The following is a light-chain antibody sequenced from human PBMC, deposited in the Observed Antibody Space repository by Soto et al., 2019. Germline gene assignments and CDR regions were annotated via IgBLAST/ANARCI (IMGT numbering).Light chain of an antibody. Sequence: DIQMTHSPSTLSASIGDIVTITCRASQSINNWLAWYQQKPGKAPKLLIYDVSSLESGVPSRFSGSGSGTEFTLAISSLQPDDFATYYCQQYNSYPWTFGQGTKVDNK. CDR2: DVS. J-gene: IGKJ1*01. V-gene: IGKV1-5*01. CDR1: QSINNW. CDR3: QQYNSYPWT.